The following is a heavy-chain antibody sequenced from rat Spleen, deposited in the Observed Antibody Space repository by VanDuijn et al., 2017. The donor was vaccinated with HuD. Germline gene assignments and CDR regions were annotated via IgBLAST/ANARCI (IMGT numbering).Heavy chain of an antibody. D-gene: IGHD1-6*01. CDR1: GFTFSSSW. V-gene: IGHV5-31*01. Sequence: EVQLVESGGGLVQPGGSLKLSCAVSGFTFSSSWLNWIRQAPGKGLEWIASISNTGGTTNYPDSVKGRFTISRDNAKTTLYLQMNSLRSEDTATYYCTTVGVYYGLSYNWFAYWGQGTLVTVSS. J-gene: IGHJ3*01. CDR3: TTVGVYYGLSYNWFAY. CDR2: ISNTGGTT.